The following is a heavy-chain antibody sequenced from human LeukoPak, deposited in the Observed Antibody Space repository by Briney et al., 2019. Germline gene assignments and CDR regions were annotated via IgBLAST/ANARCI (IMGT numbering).Heavy chain of an antibody. V-gene: IGHV1-69*05. J-gene: IGHJ5*02. D-gene: IGHD4-11*01. CDR1: GGTFSSYA. CDR2: IIPIFGTA. CDR3: ARGPGGNYGVGP. Sequence: SVKVSCKASGGTFSSYAISWVRQAPGQGLEWMGGIIPIFGTANYAQKFQGRVTITTDESMSTAYVELSSLRSEDTAVYYCARGPGGNYGVGPWGQGTLVTVSS.